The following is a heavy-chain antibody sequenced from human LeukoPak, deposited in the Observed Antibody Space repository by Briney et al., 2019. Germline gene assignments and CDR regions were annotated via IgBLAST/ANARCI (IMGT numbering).Heavy chain of an antibody. J-gene: IGHJ3*02. CDR3: TTEIPQIYDILTGYPSGFGAFDI. CDR2: IKSKTDGGTT. Sequence: PGGSLRLSCAASGFSFSNAWMNWVRQAPGKGLEWVGRIKSKTDGGTTDYAAPVKGRFTISRDDSENTLYLQMNNLKHEDRAEYYCTTEIPQIYDILTGYPSGFGAFDIWGQGTMVTVSS. V-gene: IGHV3-15*01. D-gene: IGHD3-9*01. CDR1: GFSFSNAW.